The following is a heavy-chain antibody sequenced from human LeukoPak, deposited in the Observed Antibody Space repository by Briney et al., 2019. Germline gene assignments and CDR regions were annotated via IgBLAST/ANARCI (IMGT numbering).Heavy chain of an antibody. CDR2: IKSGGST. V-gene: IGHV3-74*01. Sequence: GGSLRLSCAASGFTFSSYWMHWVRHAPGKGLVWVSRIKSGGSTNYADSVKGRFTISRDNAKNTVSLQMNSLRAEDTGVYYCARAPSEIGGYYPEYFRHWGQGTLVTVSS. CDR3: ARAPSEIGGYYPEYFRH. D-gene: IGHD3-22*01. CDR1: GFTFSSYW. J-gene: IGHJ1*01.